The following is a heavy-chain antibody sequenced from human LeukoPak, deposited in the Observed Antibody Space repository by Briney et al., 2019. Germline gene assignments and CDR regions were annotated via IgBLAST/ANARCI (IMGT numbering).Heavy chain of an antibody. D-gene: IGHD5-18*01. CDR3: ASRWIQDGFDI. CDR2: IYPGDSDT. Sequence: NPGGSLKISCKGSGYRFTNYWIGWVRQNPGKGLEWMGIIYPGDSDTRYSPSFQGQVTISADKSISTAYLQWSSLKASDTAMYYCASRWIQDGFDIWGQGQWSPSLQ. J-gene: IGHJ3*02. V-gene: IGHV5-51*01. CDR1: GYRFTNYW.